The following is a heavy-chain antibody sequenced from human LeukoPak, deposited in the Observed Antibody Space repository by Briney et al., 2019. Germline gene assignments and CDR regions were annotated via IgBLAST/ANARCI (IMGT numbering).Heavy chain of an antibody. J-gene: IGHJ4*02. CDR3: TRGGRLHPQSPY. CDR1: GFSFSTYW. D-gene: IGHD3-16*01. V-gene: IGHV3-7*01. CDR2: IKQDGSDI. Sequence: PGGSLRLSCAASGFSFSTYWMSWVRQAPGKGLEWVANIKQDGSDIYYVDSVKGRFIISRDNAKNSLYLQVSSLRAEDTAVYYCTRGGRLHPQSPYWGQGTLVTVSS.